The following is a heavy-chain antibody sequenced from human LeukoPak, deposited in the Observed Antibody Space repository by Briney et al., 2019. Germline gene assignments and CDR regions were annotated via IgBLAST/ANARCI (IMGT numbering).Heavy chain of an antibody. J-gene: IGHJ4*02. Sequence: PSETLSLTCAVSGGSISSGGYSWSWIRQPPGKGLEWIGYIYHSGSTYYNPSLKSRVTISVDRSKNQFSLKLSSVTAADTAVYYCARTTHPDIDDYWGQGTLVTVSS. CDR2: IYHSGST. V-gene: IGHV4-30-2*01. D-gene: IGHD1-1*01. CDR3: ARTTHPDIDDY. CDR1: GGSISSGGYS.